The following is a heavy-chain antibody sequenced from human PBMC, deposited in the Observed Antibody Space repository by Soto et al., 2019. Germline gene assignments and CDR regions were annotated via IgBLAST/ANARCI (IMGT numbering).Heavy chain of an antibody. V-gene: IGHV1-2*02. CDR2: INPNSGGT. Sequence: ASVKVSCKASGCTFTGYYMHWVRQAPGQGLEWMGWINPNSGGTNYAQKFQGRVTMTRDTSISTAYMELSRLRSDDTAVYYCARESSGSPDAFDIWGQGTMVTVSS. CDR1: GCTFTGYY. CDR3: ARESSGSPDAFDI. J-gene: IGHJ3*02. D-gene: IGHD1-26*01.